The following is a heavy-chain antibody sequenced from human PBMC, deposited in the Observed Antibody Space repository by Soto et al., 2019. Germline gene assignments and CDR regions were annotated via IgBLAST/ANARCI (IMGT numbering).Heavy chain of an antibody. J-gene: IGHJ3*02. V-gene: IGHV3-7*04. D-gene: IGHD2-15*01. CDR3: AKGGGRSLVDAFDI. CDR2: IQQDGSQK. Sequence: GGSLRLSCAASGFTFSSYWMSWVRQAPGKGPEWVANIQQDGSQKWYVDSVKGRFTISRDNAKNSLYLQMDSLRVDDTAMYYCAKGGGRSLVDAFDIWGQGAMVTVSS. CDR1: GFTFSSYW.